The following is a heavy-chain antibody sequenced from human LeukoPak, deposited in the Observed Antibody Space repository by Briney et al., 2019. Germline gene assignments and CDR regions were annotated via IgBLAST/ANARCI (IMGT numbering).Heavy chain of an antibody. Sequence: SETLSLTCTVSGGSISSSSYYWGWIRQPPGKELEWIGSIYYSGSTYYNPSLKSRVTISVDTSKNQFSLKLSSVTAADTAVYYCARRSRETADFDYWGQGTLVTVSS. CDR1: GGSISSSSYY. J-gene: IGHJ4*02. CDR3: ARRSRETADFDY. D-gene: IGHD5-18*01. V-gene: IGHV4-39*01. CDR2: IYYSGST.